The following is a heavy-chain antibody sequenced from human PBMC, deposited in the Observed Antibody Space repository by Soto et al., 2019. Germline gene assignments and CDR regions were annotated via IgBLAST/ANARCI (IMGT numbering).Heavy chain of an antibody. V-gene: IGHV4-31*03. CDR1: GGSISTVGHY. CDR2: IYHTGTT. Sequence: PSETLSLTCSVSGGSISTVGHYWTWIRQPPGKGLEWIGSIYHTGTTYYSQSLRSRLTMSVDTSKSQFSLRLSSVTAADTAGYYCARATGTRWSRNCDYWGQGSLVTVSS. CDR3: ARATGTRWSRNCDY. D-gene: IGHD1-1*01. J-gene: IGHJ4*02.